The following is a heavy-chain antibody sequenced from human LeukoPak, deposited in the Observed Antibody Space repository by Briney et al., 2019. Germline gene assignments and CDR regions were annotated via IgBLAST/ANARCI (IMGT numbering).Heavy chain of an antibody. J-gene: IGHJ4*02. CDR3: ARGPGDFWSGYYTSPFDY. CDR1: GGSISSGGYY. CDR2: IYYSGST. D-gene: IGHD3-3*01. Sequence: SETLSLTCTVSGGSISSGGYYWSWIRQHPGKGLEWIGYIYYSGSTYYNPSLKSRVTISVDTSKNQFSLKLSSVTAADTAVYYCARGPGDFWSGYYTSPFDYWGQGTPVTVSS. V-gene: IGHV4-31*03.